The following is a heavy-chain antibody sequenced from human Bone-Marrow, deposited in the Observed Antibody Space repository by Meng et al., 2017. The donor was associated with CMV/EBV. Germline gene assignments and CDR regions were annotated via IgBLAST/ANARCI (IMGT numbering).Heavy chain of an antibody. J-gene: IGHJ5*02. CDR2: MNPNSGNT. D-gene: IGHD6-13*01. CDR3: ARGRTTRRYRRSGTSWCDP. CDR1: GYIFTSYD. Sequence: ASVPDSCKASGYIFTSYDINWVRQATGQGLEWMGWMNPNSGNTGYAQKFQGRVTITRNTSISSVYLELSSLRSEDTAVYYCARGRTTRRYRRSGTSWCDPWGQGTLVTVSS. V-gene: IGHV1-8*03.